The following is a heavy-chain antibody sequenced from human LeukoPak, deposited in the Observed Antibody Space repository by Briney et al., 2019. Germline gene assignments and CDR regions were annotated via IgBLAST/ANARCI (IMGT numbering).Heavy chain of an antibody. CDR2: INPSGGST. Sequence: ASVTVSCKASGYTFTSYYMHWVRQAPGQGLEWMGIINPSGGSTSYAQKFQGRVTMTRDTSTSTVYMELSSLRSEDTAVYYCARVGLGGIAAAGSASDYWGQGTLVTVSS. CDR3: ARVGLGGIAAAGSASDY. CDR1: GYTFTSYY. J-gene: IGHJ4*02. D-gene: IGHD6-13*01. V-gene: IGHV1-46*01.